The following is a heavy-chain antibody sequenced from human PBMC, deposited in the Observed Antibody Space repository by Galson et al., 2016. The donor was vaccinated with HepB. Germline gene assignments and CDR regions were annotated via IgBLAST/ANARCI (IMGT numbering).Heavy chain of an antibody. J-gene: IGHJ4*02. D-gene: IGHD3-10*01. CDR1: GGSISSSNW. CDR3: ARSYYGSGSYSVDYFDF. Sequence: SETLSLTCAVSGGSISSSNWWSWVRQPPGKGLEWIGEIYHSGTTNYNPSLKSRVTMSIDKSKNQFSLKLSSLTATDTAMYFCARSYYGSGSYSVDYFDFWGQGTLVTVSS. CDR2: IYHSGTT. V-gene: IGHV4-4*02.